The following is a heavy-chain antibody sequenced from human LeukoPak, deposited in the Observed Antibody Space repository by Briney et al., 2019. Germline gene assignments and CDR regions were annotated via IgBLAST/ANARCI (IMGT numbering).Heavy chain of an antibody. V-gene: IGHV3-7*01. CDR2: IRQDGSEP. CDR3: ASRAGKPGNTPWCFDY. CDR1: GFTFTNYW. J-gene: IGHJ4*02. Sequence: GGSLRLSCAASGFTFTNYWRTWVRQAPGKGPEWGANIRQDGSEPTYVDSVRGRFTIARDNTKNSLYLQMTSLRGEDTAVYYCASRAGKPGNTPWCFDYWGQGALVTVSS. D-gene: IGHD1-7*01.